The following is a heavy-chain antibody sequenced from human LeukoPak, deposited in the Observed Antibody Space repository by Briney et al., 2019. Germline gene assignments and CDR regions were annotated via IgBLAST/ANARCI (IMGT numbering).Heavy chain of an antibody. J-gene: IGHJ4*02. CDR1: GYTFTDYY. Sequence: SCKASGYTFTDYYIHWVRQAPGKGLEWVAGISYDGSEEYYADSVKGRFTISRDNSKNTLYLQINSLRGEDAAVYYCANPQSRGYDYLDYWGQGTLVTVSS. CDR2: ISYDGSEE. D-gene: IGHD5-12*01. V-gene: IGHV3-30*18. CDR3: ANPQSRGYDYLDY.